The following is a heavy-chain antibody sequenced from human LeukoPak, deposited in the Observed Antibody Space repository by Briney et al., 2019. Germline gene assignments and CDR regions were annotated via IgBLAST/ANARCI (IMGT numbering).Heavy chain of an antibody. CDR3: ARAWGMAKGLDY. CDR2: ISYDGSNK. V-gene: IGHV3-30*03. D-gene: IGHD3-16*01. J-gene: IGHJ4*02. Sequence: GRSLRLSCAASGFTFSSYGMHWVRQAPGKGLEWVAVISYDGSNKYYADSVKGRFTISRDNSKNTLYLQMNSLRAEDTAVYYCARAWGMAKGLDYWGQGTLVTVSS. CDR1: GFTFSSYG.